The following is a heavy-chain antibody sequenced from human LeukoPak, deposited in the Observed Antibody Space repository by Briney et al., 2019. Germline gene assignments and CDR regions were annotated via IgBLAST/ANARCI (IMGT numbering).Heavy chain of an antibody. V-gene: IGHV1-69*02. J-gene: IGHJ3*02. CDR3: ARLNVVEMATASRGAFDI. CDR2: IIPILGIA. D-gene: IGHD5-24*01. Sequence: SVKVSCKASVGTFSSYTISWVRQAPGQGLEWMGRIIPILGIANYAQKFQGRVTITADKSTSTAYMELSSLRSEDTAVYYCARLNVVEMATASRGAFDIWGQGTMVTVSS. CDR1: VGTFSSYT.